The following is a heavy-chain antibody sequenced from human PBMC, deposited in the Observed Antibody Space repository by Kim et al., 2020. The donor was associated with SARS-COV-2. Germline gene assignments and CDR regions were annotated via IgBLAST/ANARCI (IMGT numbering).Heavy chain of an antibody. CDR1: GFTFSSYS. CDR2: ISTSSSYI. D-gene: IGHD3-22*01. Sequence: GGSLRLSCAASGFTFSSYSMNWVRQAPGKGLEWVSSISTSSSYIYYADSVKGRFTISRDNAKNSLYLQMNSLRAEDTAVYYCARLYYYDSSGYYRGSFYIWGQGTMVTVSS. CDR3: ARLYYYDSSGYYRGSFYI. J-gene: IGHJ3*02. V-gene: IGHV3-21*01.